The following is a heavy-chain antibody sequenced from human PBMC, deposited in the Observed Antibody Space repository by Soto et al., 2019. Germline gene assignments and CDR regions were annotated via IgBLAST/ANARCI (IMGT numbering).Heavy chain of an antibody. Sequence: GGSLRLSCASSGFTFSDYYMSWIRQAPGKGLEWVAYISAGGSDIYYGDSVKGRFTVSRDNTKKSLYLQMSNLRADDTAIYYCASLPHGYYDRSGRLVDYWGHGTLVTVSS. CDR3: ASLPHGYYDRSGRLVDY. D-gene: IGHD3-22*01. J-gene: IGHJ4*01. V-gene: IGHV3-11*01. CDR1: GFTFSDYY. CDR2: ISAGGSDI.